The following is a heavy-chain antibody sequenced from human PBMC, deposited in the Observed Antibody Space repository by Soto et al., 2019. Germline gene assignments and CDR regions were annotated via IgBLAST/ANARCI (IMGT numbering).Heavy chain of an antibody. CDR3: AKGRVDGYSSSWYWWFDP. CDR1: GFTFSSYA. CDR2: ISGSGGST. V-gene: IGHV3-23*01. J-gene: IGHJ5*02. D-gene: IGHD6-13*01. Sequence: EVQLLESGGGLVQPGGSLRLSCAASGFTFSSYAMSWVRQAPGKGLEWVSAISGSGGSTYYADSVKGRFTISRDNSKNTLYLKMNSLRAEDTDVYYCAKGRVDGYSSSWYWWFDPWGQGTLVTVSS.